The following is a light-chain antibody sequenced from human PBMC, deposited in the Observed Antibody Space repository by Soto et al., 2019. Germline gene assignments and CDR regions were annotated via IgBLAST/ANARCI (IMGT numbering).Light chain of an antibody. V-gene: IGLV2-14*01. CDR3: NSYTTLSNRV. J-gene: IGLJ1*01. CDR1: SPDIGAYNY. CDR2: EVT. Sequence: HSALTQPASVPGSPGQSITISCTVTSPDIGAYNYVSWYQQHPGKAPKLLIYEVTNRPSGVSNRFSGSKSVNTASLTISGLQAEDEANYYCNSYTTLSNRVFGTGTKVTVL.